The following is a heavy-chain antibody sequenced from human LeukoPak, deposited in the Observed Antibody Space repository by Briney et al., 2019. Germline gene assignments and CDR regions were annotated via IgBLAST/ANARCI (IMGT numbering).Heavy chain of an antibody. CDR2: IYTSGST. J-gene: IGHJ4*02. CDR3: ARVRGGIHSSIDY. CDR1: GGSISSGSYY. V-gene: IGHV4-61*02. Sequence: MTSETLSLTCTVSGGSISSGSYYWSWIRQPAGKGLEWIGRIYTSGSTNYNPSLKSRVTISVDTSKNQFSLKLSSVTAADTAVYYCARVRGGIHSSIDYWGQGTLVTVSS. D-gene: IGHD2-2*01.